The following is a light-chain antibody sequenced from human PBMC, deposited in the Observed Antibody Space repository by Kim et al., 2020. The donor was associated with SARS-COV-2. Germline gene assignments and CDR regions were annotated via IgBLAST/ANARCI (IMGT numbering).Light chain of an antibody. CDR2: GAS. CDR1: QRVSSN. J-gene: IGKJ4*01. V-gene: IGKV3-15*01. Sequence: EIVMTQSPAILSVSPGERATLSCRASQRVSSNLAWYQQKPGQAPRLLIYGASTRATGIPARFSGSGSGTEFTLTISSLQSEDFAVYYCQQYNNWPPLTFGGGTKVDIK. CDR3: QQYNNWPPLT.